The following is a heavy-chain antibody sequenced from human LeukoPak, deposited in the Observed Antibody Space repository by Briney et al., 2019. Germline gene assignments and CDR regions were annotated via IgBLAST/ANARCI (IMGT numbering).Heavy chain of an antibody. CDR3: ARGASHMRSTHQVRY. V-gene: IGHV1-2*02. J-gene: IGHJ4*02. Sequence: GASVKVSCKASGYTFTSYYMHWVRQAPGQGLERMGWINPNSGGTNYAQKFQGRVTMTRDTSISTAYMELSRLRSDDTAVYYCARGASHMRSTHQVRYWGQGTLVTVSS. CDR1: GYTFTSYY. CDR2: INPNSGGT. D-gene: IGHD2-2*01.